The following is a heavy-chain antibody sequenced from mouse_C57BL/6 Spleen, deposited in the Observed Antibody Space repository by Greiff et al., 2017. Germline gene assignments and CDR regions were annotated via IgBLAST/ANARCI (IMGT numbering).Heavy chain of an antibody. CDR3: ARGDYGSSYRAWFAY. Sequence: EVKLMESGGGLVKPGGSLKLSCAASGFTFSDSGMHWVRPAPEKGLEWVAYISSGSSTVYYADPVKGRCTISRDNAKNTLLLQMTSLRSEDTAMYYCARGDYGSSYRAWFAYWGQGTLVTVSA. V-gene: IGHV5-17*01. D-gene: IGHD1-1*01. CDR1: GFTFSDSG. CDR2: ISSGSSTV. J-gene: IGHJ3*01.